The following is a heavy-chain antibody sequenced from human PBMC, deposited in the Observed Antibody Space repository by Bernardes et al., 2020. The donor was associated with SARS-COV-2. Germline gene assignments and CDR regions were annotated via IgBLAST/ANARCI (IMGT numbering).Heavy chain of an antibody. V-gene: IGHV3-23*01. J-gene: IGHJ6*02. Sequence: GSLRLSCAASVFIFSRNAMSWVRQAPGKGLEWVSGISGSGGRTFYADSVKGRFTISRDNPKNTVYLQMNSLRGEDTAVYYCARIPPRYCTGGSCLYGLDVWGQGTTVTVSS. CDR3: ARIPPRYCTGGSCLYGLDV. D-gene: IGHD2-15*01. CDR2: ISGSGGRT. CDR1: VFIFSRNA.